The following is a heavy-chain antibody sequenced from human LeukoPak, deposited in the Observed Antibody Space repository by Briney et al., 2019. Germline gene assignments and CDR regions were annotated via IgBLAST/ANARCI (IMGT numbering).Heavy chain of an antibody. CDR3: ARGAPYYDFWSGYYDYNWFDP. Sequence: GASVKVSCKAFGYSFTSYGISWVRQAPGQGLEWMGWISGYNGSRKYAQKLQSRVTMTTDTPTSIAYMELRSLRSDDTAVYYCARGAPYYDFWSGYYDYNWFDPWGQGTLVTASS. CDR1: GYSFTSYG. J-gene: IGHJ5*02. D-gene: IGHD3-3*01. V-gene: IGHV1-18*01. CDR2: ISGYNGSR.